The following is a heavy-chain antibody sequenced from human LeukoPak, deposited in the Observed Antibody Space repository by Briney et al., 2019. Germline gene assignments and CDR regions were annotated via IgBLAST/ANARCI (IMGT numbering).Heavy chain of an antibody. D-gene: IGHD3-10*01. CDR1: GYTFSDYY. CDR2: INPNTCGT. Sequence: ASVKVSCKASGYTFSDYYMHWVRQAPGQGLEWMGWINPNTCGTNYAQKFQGRVTMTRDTSISTAYMELNRLRSDDTAVYYCATTDTYYYGSGSYYWFDPWGQGTLVTVSS. CDR3: ATTDTYYYGSGSYYWFDP. J-gene: IGHJ5*02. V-gene: IGHV1-2*02.